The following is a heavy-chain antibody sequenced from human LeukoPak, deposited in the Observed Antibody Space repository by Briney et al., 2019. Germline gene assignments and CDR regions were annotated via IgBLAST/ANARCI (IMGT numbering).Heavy chain of an antibody. V-gene: IGHV4-38-2*01. D-gene: IGHD3-10*01. Sequence: SETLSLTCGVSGFYISSSHYWGWIRQPPGKGLEWIVSIYHSGSTYYNPSLQSRVTISVDTSKNQFSLTLSSLTAADTAVYYCARSLSYVSGRYYHFEYWGQGTLVTVSS. CDR2: IYHSGST. CDR1: GFYISSSHY. CDR3: ARSLSYVSGRYYHFEY. J-gene: IGHJ4*02.